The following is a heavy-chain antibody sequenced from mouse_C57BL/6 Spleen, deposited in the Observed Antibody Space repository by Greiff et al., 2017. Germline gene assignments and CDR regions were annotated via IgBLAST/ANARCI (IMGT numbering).Heavy chain of an antibody. CDR1: GYTFTSYT. V-gene: IGHV1-4*01. J-gene: IGHJ2*01. D-gene: IGHD1-1*01. Sequence: QVQLQQSGAELARPGASVKMSCKASGYTFTSYTMHWVKQRPGQGLEWIGYINPSSGYTKYNQKFKDKATLTADNSSSTAYMQLSSLTSEDSAVYYCAIKDYGSGYEDFDYWGQGTTLTVSS. CDR3: AIKDYGSGYEDFDY. CDR2: INPSSGYT.